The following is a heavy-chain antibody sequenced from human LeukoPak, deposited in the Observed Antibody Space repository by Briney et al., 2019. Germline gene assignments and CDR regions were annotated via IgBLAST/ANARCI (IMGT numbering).Heavy chain of an antibody. CDR1: GGTFSTYA. D-gene: IGHD2-21*02. CDR2: IIPILATA. V-gene: IGHV1-69*13. J-gene: IGHJ4*02. CDR3: ATSPTSDSPCD. Sequence: ASVKVSCKASGGTFSTYAISWVRQAPCQALEWMGGIIPILATANYAQKFQARVTITADESTSPSYMELSSLRSEDTAGYYFATSPTSDSPCDWGQGTLVTV.